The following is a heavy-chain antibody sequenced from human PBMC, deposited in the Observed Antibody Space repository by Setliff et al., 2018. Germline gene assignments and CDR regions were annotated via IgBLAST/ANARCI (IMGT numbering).Heavy chain of an antibody. D-gene: IGHD3-22*01. Sequence: ASVKVSCKASGYTFTDYGVTWVRQAPGQGLEWVGWISPYTGNAYYAPKFQGRVPLTTDTSTGTAYMELGSLTSDDTAIYYCARINFYVSSGYYYAPDYWGPGTLVTVSS. CDR1: GYTFTDYG. CDR2: ISPYTGNA. J-gene: IGHJ4*02. V-gene: IGHV1-18*01. CDR3: ARINFYVSSGYYYAPDY.